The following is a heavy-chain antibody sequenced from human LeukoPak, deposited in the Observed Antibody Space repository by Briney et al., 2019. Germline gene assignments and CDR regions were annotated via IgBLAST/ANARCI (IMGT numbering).Heavy chain of an antibody. V-gene: IGHV4-34*01. D-gene: IGHD7-27*01. CDR3: ARVTGDYFDY. Sequence: SETLSLTCAVYGGSFSRYYWSWIRQPPGKGLEWIGEINHSGSTNYNPSLKSRVTISVDTSKNQFSLKLSSVTAADTAVYYCARVTGDYFDYWGQGTLDTVSS. J-gene: IGHJ4*02. CDR1: GGSFSRYY. CDR2: INHSGST.